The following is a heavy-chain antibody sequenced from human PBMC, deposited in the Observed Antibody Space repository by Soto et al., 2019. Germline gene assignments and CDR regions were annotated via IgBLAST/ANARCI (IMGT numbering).Heavy chain of an antibody. CDR3: AATPGY. D-gene: IGHD2-15*01. CDR1: GGSIRSYY. J-gene: IGHJ4*02. CDR2: IYYSGST. V-gene: IGHV4-59*01. Sequence: QVQLQESGPGLVKPSETLSLTCTVSGGSIRSYYWSWIRQPPGKGLEWIGYIYYSGSTNYNPSLNSRVTISLDTSKNQFSLKLSSVTAADTAVYYCAATPGYWGQGTLVTVSS.